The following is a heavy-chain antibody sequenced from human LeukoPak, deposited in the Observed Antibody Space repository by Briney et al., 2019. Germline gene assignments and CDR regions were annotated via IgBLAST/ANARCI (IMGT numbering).Heavy chain of an antibody. CDR2: IYYSGST. V-gene: IGHV4-30-4*01. D-gene: IGHD3-10*02. CDR1: GGSISSGDYY. CDR3: ARDASLWLGSTYFDY. J-gene: IGHJ4*02. Sequence: PSETLSLTCTVSGGSISSGDYYWSWIRQPPGKGLEWIGYIYYSGSTYYNPSLKSRVTISVDTSKNQFSLKLSSVTAADTAVYYCARDASLWLGSTYFDYWGQGNLVTVSS.